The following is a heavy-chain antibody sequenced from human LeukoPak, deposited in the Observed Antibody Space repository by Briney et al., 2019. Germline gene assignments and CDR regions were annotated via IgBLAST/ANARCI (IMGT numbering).Heavy chain of an antibody. CDR3: AKDKLAVGEGVAFDY. Sequence: GGSLRLSCAASGFTFSSYGMHWVRQAPGKGLEWVAVIWYDGSNKYYADSVKGRFTISRDNSKDTLYVQMNSLRPEDTAVYYCAKDKLAVGEGVAFDYWGQGTLVTVSS. CDR2: IWYDGSNK. CDR1: GFTFSSYG. J-gene: IGHJ4*02. D-gene: IGHD6-19*01. V-gene: IGHV3-30*02.